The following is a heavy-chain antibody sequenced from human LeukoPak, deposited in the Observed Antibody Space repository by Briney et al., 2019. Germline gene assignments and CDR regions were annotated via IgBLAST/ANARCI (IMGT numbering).Heavy chain of an antibody. D-gene: IGHD4-17*01. CDR3: ARDYGDYVFWFDP. CDR2: ISSSSSYI. Sequence: GGSLRLSCAASGFTFSSYSMNWVRQAPGKGLEWVSSISSSSSYIYYADSVKGRFTISRDNAKNSLYLQMNSLRAEDTAVYYCARDYGDYVFWFDPWGQGTLVTVSS. J-gene: IGHJ5*02. V-gene: IGHV3-21*01. CDR1: GFTFSSYS.